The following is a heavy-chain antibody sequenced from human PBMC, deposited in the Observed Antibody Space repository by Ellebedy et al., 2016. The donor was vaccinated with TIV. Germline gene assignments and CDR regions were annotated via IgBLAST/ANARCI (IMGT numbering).Heavy chain of an antibody. D-gene: IGHD3-16*01. V-gene: IGHV1-24*01. CDR1: GYTLNELS. CDR3: STRGGWD. J-gene: IGHJ4*02. CDR2: FRPENGDT. Sequence: AASVKVSCKVSGYTLNELSVHWVRQAPGKGLEWMGDFRPENGDTSLAQNFQARVTMTGDSSTDTAYLELITLTSEDTAVYYCSTRGGWDWGQGTLVTVSS.